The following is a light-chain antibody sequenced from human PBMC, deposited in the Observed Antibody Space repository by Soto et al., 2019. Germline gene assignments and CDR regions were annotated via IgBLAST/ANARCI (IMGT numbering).Light chain of an antibody. CDR3: QQYNTWPRT. CDR1: QSVSSN. Sequence: EIVMTQSPATLSVSPGERATLSCRASQSVSSNLAWYQQKPGQAPRLLIYGASARATGIPARFRGSGSGTEFTLTISSLQSEDFAVYQCQQYNTWPRTFGQGTKVEIK. J-gene: IGKJ1*01. CDR2: GAS. V-gene: IGKV3-15*01.